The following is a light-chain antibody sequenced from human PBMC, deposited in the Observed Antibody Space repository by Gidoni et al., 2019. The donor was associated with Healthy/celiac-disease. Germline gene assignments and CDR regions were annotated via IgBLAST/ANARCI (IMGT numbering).Light chain of an antibody. Sequence: ELVSTPFSGTPSLSPGQSATLSCRASQSVSSTYVAWYQQKPGLAPRLLIYGASSRATGIPSRFSGSGSGTVFTLTSSMLEPEVFAVYYCQQYGSSTGTFGQGTKVEIK. J-gene: IGKJ1*01. CDR2: GAS. CDR1: QSVSSTY. V-gene: IGKV3-20*01. CDR3: QQYGSSTGT.